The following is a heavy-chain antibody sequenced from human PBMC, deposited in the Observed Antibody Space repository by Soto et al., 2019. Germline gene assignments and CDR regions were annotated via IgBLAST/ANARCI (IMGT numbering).Heavy chain of an antibody. CDR3: ARVRDYGGNSWRTTFDY. Sequence: QVQLQESGPGLVKPSQTLSLTCTVSGGSISSGGYYWSWIRQHPGKGLEWIGYIYYSGSTYYNPSLKSRVTISVDTSKNQFSLKVSSVTTADTAVYYCARVRDYGGNSWRTTFDYWGQGTLVTVSS. D-gene: IGHD4-17*01. J-gene: IGHJ4*02. V-gene: IGHV4-31*03. CDR2: IYYSGST. CDR1: GGSISSGGYY.